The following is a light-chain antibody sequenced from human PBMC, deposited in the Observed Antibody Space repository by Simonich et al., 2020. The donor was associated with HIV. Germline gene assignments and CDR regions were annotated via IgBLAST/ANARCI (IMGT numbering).Light chain of an antibody. J-gene: IGKJ1*01. CDR1: QGIGYW. CDR3: QQYYSHPRT. V-gene: IGKV1-33*01. Sequence: DIQMTQSPSFVSASVGDRVTITCRASQGIGYWLAGYQQKPGKAPKLLIYDASNLETGVPSRFSGSGSGTDFTFTISSLQPEDIATYYCQQYYSHPRTFGQGTKVEIK. CDR2: DAS.